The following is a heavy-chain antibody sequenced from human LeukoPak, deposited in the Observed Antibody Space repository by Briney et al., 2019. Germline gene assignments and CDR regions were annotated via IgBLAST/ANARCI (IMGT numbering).Heavy chain of an antibody. CDR2: ISWNSGSI. CDR1: GFTFDDYA. D-gene: IGHD3-22*01. CDR3: AKSGYYDSSGYYKL. Sequence: GGSLRLSCAASGFTFDDYAMHWVRQAPGKGLEWVSGISWNSGSIGYADSVKGRFTISRDNAKNSLYLQMNSLRAEDTALYYCAKSGYYDSSGYYKLWGQGTLVTVSS. J-gene: IGHJ4*02. V-gene: IGHV3-9*01.